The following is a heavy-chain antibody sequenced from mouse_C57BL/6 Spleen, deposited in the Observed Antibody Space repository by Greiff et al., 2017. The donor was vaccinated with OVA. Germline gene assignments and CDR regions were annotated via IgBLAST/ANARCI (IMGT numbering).Heavy chain of an antibody. V-gene: IGHV3-6*01. CDR1: GYSITSGYY. Sequence: DVQLQESGPGLVKPSQSLSLTCSVTGYSITSGYYWNWIRQFPGNKLEWMGYISYDGSNNYNPSLKNRISITRDTSKNQFFLKLNSVTTEDTATYYCARCYYSNYYAMDYWGQGTSVTVSS. CDR3: ARCYYSNYYAMDY. J-gene: IGHJ4*01. CDR2: ISYDGSN. D-gene: IGHD2-5*01.